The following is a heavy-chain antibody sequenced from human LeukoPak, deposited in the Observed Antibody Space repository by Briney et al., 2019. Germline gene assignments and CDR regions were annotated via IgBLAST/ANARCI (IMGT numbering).Heavy chain of an antibody. V-gene: IGHV3-20*04. J-gene: IGHJ4*02. CDR1: GFTFSTYA. Sequence: GGSLRLSCAVSGFTFSTYAMSWVRQAPGKGLEWVSGINWNGDSTGYADSVKGRFTISRDNAKNSLYLQMNSLRAEDTASYYCARTGYYGSGSYSDYWGQGTLVTVSS. D-gene: IGHD3-10*01. CDR3: ARTGYYGSGSYSDY. CDR2: INWNGDST.